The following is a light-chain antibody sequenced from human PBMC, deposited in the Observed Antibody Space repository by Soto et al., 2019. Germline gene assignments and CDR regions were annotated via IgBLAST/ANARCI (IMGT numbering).Light chain of an antibody. CDR2: RSD. V-gene: IGLV1-44*01. CDR1: SSNIERNT. CDR3: SSGDDRLIGLYV. Sequence: QSVLTQPPSASGTPGQRVTISCSGSSSNIERNTVNWYQQLPGTAPKLLIYRSDQRPSGVPDRFSGSTSGTSASLAISGPYSEDEVNYFCSSGDDRLIGLYVFGTGTKVTVL. J-gene: IGLJ1*01.